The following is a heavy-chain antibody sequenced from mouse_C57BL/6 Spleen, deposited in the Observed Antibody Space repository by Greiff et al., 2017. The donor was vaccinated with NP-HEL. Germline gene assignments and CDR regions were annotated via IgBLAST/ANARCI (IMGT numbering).Heavy chain of an antibody. J-gene: IGHJ2*01. CDR1: GYTFTSYG. CDR2: IYPRSGNT. D-gene: IGHD2-4*01. CDR3: ARSDYRGYFDY. Sequence: VKLQESGAELARPGASVKLSCKASGYTFTSYGISWVKQRTGQGLEWIGEIYPRSGNTYYNEKFKGKATLTADKSSSTAYMELRSLTSEDSAVYFCARSDYRGYFDYWAKAPLSQSPQ. V-gene: IGHV1-81*01.